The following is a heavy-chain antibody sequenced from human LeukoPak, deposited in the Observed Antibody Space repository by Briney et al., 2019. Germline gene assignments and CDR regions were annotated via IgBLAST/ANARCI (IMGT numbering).Heavy chain of an antibody. CDR3: ARFFGEIAIFGVVTYNWFDP. V-gene: IGHV4-30-4*08. J-gene: IGHJ5*02. CDR1: GGSISIGDYY. CDR2: IYYSGST. D-gene: IGHD3-3*01. Sequence: SETLSLTCTVSGGSISIGDYYWSWIRQPPGKGLEWIGYIYYSGSTYYNPSLKSRVTISVDTSKNQFSLKLSSMTAADTAVYYCARFFGEIAIFGVVTYNWFDPWGQGTLVTVSS.